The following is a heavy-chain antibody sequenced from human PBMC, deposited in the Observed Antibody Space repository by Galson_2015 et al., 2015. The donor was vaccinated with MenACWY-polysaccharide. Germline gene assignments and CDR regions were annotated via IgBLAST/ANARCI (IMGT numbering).Heavy chain of an antibody. CDR3: ARAIAVAGQRRDFDL. CDR2: INYSGST. Sequence: ETLSLTCTVSGGSISSYYWNWIRQPPGQGLEWVGYINYSGSTNHNPSLKSRVTMSVDTSKNQFSLNLTSVTDADTAVYYCARAIAVAGQRRDFDLWGRGTLVTVSS. D-gene: IGHD6-19*01. J-gene: IGHJ2*01. V-gene: IGHV4-59*01. CDR1: GGSISSYY.